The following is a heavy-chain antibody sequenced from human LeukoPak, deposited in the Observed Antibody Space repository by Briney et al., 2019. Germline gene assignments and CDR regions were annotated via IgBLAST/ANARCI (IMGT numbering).Heavy chain of an antibody. Sequence: GASVKVSCKASGYTFTGYHMHWVRQAPGQGLEWMGRINPNSGDTNYAQKFQGRVTMTRDTSITTAYMELSSLRSDDTAMYYCARDYCSSTSCLFDYWGQGTLVTVSS. J-gene: IGHJ4*02. CDR1: GYTFTGYH. V-gene: IGHV1-2*06. CDR2: INPNSGDT. D-gene: IGHD2-2*01. CDR3: ARDYCSSTSCLFDY.